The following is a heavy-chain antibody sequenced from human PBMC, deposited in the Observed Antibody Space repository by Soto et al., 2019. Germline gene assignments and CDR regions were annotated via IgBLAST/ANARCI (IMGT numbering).Heavy chain of an antibody. D-gene: IGHD3-10*02. CDR1: GYTFTSYY. CDR2: INPSGGST. CDR3: ARVPRDTRFGELHPDY. V-gene: IGHV1-46*01. J-gene: IGHJ4*02. Sequence: ASVKVSCKACGYTFTSYYMHWVRQAPGQGLEWMGIINPSGGSTSYAQKFQGRVTMTRDTSTSTVYMELSSLRSEDTAVYYCARVPRDTRFGELHPDYWGQGTLVTGSS.